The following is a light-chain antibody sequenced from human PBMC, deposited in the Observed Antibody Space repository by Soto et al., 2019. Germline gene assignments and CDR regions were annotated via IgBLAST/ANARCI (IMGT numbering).Light chain of an antibody. CDR3: CSHAGGSSWV. V-gene: IGLV2-11*01. Sequence: QSALTQPRSVSGSPGQSVTISCTGTSGDVGASDRVSWYQHHPTKAPKLIIYDVTDRPSGVPYRFSGSKSGSTASLTISGLQTEDEADYYCCSHAGGSSWVFGGGTKLTVL. CDR1: SGDVGASDR. CDR2: DVT. J-gene: IGLJ3*02.